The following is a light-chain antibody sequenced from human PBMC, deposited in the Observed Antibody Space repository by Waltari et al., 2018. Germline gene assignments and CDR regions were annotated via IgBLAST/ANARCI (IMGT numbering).Light chain of an antibody. CDR2: SNN. J-gene: IGLJ3*02. CDR3: AAWDDSLKVPKWV. CDR1: SSNIGSNT. Sequence: QSVLTQPPSASGTPGQRVTISCSGSSSNIGSNTVHWYQQLPGTAPNLLIYSNNQRPSGVPDRVSGSESGASACLAIGGRRSEYAADYYCAAWDDSLKVPKWVFGGGTKLTVL. V-gene: IGLV1-44*01.